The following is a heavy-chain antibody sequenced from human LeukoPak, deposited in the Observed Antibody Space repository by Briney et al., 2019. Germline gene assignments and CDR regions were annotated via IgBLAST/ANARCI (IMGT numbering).Heavy chain of an antibody. Sequence: SETLSLTCTVSGGSISSSSYYCGWIRQPPGRGLEWIGNIYYSGSTYYNPSLKSRVTISLDTSKNQFSLKLSSVTAADTAVYYCASVRRGFGESSKYYAYYYMGVWGKGTTVTISS. CDR3: ASVRRGFGESSKYYAYYYMGV. D-gene: IGHD3-10*01. V-gene: IGHV4-39*01. CDR1: GGSISSSSYY. CDR2: IYYSGST. J-gene: IGHJ6*03.